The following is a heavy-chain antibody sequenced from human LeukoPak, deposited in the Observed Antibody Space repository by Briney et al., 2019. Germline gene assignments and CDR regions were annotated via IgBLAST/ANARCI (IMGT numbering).Heavy chain of an antibody. V-gene: IGHV3-48*02. Sequence: GGSLSLSCAASGFTFSSYSMNWIRRAPGKGLEWVSYIYSSGNTIYYADSVKGRFTTSRANANNSLYLQMNSLRDEDTVVYYCARGRPPDYWGQGTLVTVSS. CDR3: ARGRPPDY. J-gene: IGHJ4*02. CDR1: GFTFSSYS. CDR2: IYSSGNTI.